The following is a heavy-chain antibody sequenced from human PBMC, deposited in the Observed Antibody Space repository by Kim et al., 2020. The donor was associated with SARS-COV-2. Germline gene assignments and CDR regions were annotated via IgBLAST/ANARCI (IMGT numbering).Heavy chain of an antibody. D-gene: IGHD2-15*01. J-gene: IGHJ6*02. V-gene: IGHV4-4*02. Sequence: SETLSLTCAVSGGSISSSNWWSWVRQPPGKGLEWIGEIYHSGSTNYNPSLKSRVTISVDKSKNQFSLKLSSVTAADTAVYYCARGSYCSGGSCYHLDYYYYGMDVWGQGTTVTVSS. CDR3: ARGSYCSGGSCYHLDYYYYGMDV. CDR1: GGSISSSNW. CDR2: IYHSGST.